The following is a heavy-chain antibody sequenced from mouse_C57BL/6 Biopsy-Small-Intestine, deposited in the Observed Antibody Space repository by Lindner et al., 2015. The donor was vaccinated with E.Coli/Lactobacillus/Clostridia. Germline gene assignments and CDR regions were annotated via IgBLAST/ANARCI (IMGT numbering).Heavy chain of an antibody. CDR3: ARRVVPYYFDY. CDR2: IYPGSGNT. J-gene: IGHJ2*01. CDR1: GYIFTDYS. D-gene: IGHD1-1*01. V-gene: IGHV1-84*01. Sequence: QLQESGPELVKPEASVKISCKASGYIFTDYSINWVKQRPGQGLEWLGWIYPGSGNTKHNEKFKGKATLTVDTSSSTAYMQLSSLTSEDSAVYFCARRVVPYYFDYWGQGTTLTVSS.